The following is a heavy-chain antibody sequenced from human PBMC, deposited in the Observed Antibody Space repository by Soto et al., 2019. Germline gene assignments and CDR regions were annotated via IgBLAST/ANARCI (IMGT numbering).Heavy chain of an antibody. V-gene: IGHV1-8*01. CDR3: ARDPYYYDSSGYYYGYYFDY. CDR1: GYTFTSYD. J-gene: IGHJ4*02. D-gene: IGHD3-22*01. Sequence: ASVKVSCKASGYTFTSYDINWVRQATGQGLEWMGWMNPNSGNTGYAQKFQGRVTITADKSTSTAYMELSSLRSEDTAVYYCARDPYYYDSSGYYYGYYFDYWGQGTLVTVSS. CDR2: MNPNSGNT.